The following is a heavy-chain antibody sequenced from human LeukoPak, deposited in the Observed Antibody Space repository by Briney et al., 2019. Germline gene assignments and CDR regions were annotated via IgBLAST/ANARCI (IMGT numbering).Heavy chain of an antibody. CDR2: IKQDGSEK. J-gene: IGHJ5*02. Sequence: PGGSLRLSCAASGFTFSSYWMSWVRQAPGKGLEWVANIKQDGSEKYYVDSVKGRFTISRDNAKNSLYLQMNSLRAEDTAVYYRARDRGRAVAGTGPWGQGTLVTVSS. CDR3: ARDRGRAVAGTGP. V-gene: IGHV3-7*01. CDR1: GFTFSSYW. D-gene: IGHD6-19*01.